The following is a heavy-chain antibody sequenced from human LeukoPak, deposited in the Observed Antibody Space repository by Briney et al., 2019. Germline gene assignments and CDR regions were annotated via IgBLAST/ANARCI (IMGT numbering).Heavy chain of an antibody. J-gene: IGHJ4*02. CDR1: GFTFSSYG. Sequence: GGSLRLSCAASGFTFSSYGMHWVRQAPGKGLEWVAFIRYDGSNKYYADSVKGRFTISRDNSKNTLNLQMNSLRAEDTAVYYCASDIVVVPAAVHRDYWGQGTLVTVSS. V-gene: IGHV3-30*02. D-gene: IGHD2-2*02. CDR2: IRYDGSNK. CDR3: ASDIVVVPAAVHRDY.